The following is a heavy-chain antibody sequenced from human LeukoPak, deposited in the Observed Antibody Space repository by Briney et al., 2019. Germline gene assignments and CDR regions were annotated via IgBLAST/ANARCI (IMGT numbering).Heavy chain of an antibody. V-gene: IGHV4-61*01. J-gene: IGHJ6*03. CDR2: IYYSGST. D-gene: IGHD1-26*01. Sequence: SQTLSLTCTVSGDSISSGSYYWSWIRQPPGKGLEWIGYIYYSGSTNYNPSLKSRVTISVDTSKNQFSLKLSSVTAADTAVYYCARSGRVDYYYYMDVWGKGTTVTISS. CDR1: GDSISSGSYY. CDR3: ARSGRVDYYYYMDV.